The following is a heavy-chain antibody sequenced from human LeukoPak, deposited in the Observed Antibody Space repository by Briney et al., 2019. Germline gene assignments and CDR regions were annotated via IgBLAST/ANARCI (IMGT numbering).Heavy chain of an antibody. CDR3: ARDYGDYGDAFDI. Sequence: GGSLRLSCAASGFTFSSYSMNWVRQAPGKGLEWVSSISSSSSYIYYADSVKGRFTISRDNAKNSLYLQMNSLRAEDTAVYYCARDYGDYGDAFDIWGQGTMVTVSS. CDR1: GFTFSSYS. J-gene: IGHJ3*02. CDR2: ISSSSSYI. D-gene: IGHD4-17*01. V-gene: IGHV3-21*01.